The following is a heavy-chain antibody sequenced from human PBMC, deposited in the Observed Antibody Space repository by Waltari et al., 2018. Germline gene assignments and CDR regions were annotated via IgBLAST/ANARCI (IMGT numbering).Heavy chain of an antibody. D-gene: IGHD1-26*01. V-gene: IGHV4-38-2*01. CDR1: GYSISSGYY. J-gene: IGHJ4*02. Sequence: QVQLQESGPGLVKPSETLSLTCAVSGYSISSGYYWGWIRQPPGKGLEWIGSIYHSGGTYYNPSLKSRVTISVDTSKNQFSLKLSSVTAADTAVYYCARGQFRGVGATIPYFDYWGQGTLVTVSS. CDR3: ARGQFRGVGATIPYFDY. CDR2: IYHSGGT.